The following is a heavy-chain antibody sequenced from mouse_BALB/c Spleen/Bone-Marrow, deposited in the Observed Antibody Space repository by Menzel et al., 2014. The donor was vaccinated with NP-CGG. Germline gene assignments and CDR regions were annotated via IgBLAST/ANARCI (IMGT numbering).Heavy chain of an antibody. Sequence: EVKLMESGPELVKPGASMKISCKASGYSFTGYTMNWVKQSHGKNLEWIGLINPYNGGTSYNQKFKGKATLTVDKSSSTAYMELISLTSEDSAVYYCARGGLRQGGDYWGQGITLTVSS. J-gene: IGHJ2*01. V-gene: IGHV1S135*01. D-gene: IGHD2-2*01. CDR1: GYSFTGYT. CDR3: ARGGLRQGGDY. CDR2: INPYNGGT.